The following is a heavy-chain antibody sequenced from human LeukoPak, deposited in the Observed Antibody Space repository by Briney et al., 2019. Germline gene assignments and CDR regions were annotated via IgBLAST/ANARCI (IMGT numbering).Heavy chain of an antibody. V-gene: IGHV4-59*01. J-gene: IGHJ4*02. Sequence: LETLSLTCTVSGGSISSYYWSWIRQPPGKGLEWIGIIYYSGSSNYSPSLESRVTISVDTSKNQFSLKLSSVTAADTAVYYCARAHSGYSSYLDYWGQGTLVTVSS. CDR1: GGSISSYY. D-gene: IGHD3-22*01. CDR3: ARAHSGYSSYLDY. CDR2: IYYSGSS.